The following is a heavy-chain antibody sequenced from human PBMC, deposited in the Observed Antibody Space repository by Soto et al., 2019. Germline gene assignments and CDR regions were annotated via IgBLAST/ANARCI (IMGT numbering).Heavy chain of an antibody. CDR1: GFTFSDYY. CDR3: ARGGRGWTRGGWLGP. Sequence: QMQLVQSGGGLVKPGGSLTLSCKASGFTFSDYYMIWVRQTPGKGLEWLSYISDIGSTIYYADSVRARFTIFRENAANSVYLQLDGLTDGDTAFYYCARGGRGWTRGGWLGPWGQGSLVTVSS. CDR2: ISDIGSTI. V-gene: IGHV3-11*01. J-gene: IGHJ5*02. D-gene: IGHD1-26*01.